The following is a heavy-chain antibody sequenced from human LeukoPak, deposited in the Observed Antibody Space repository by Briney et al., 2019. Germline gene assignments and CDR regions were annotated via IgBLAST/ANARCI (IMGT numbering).Heavy chain of an antibody. CDR3: ARDPTIFGVVIVPDY. Sequence: GGSLRLSCAASRFTFSSYWMSWVRQAPGKGLEWVANIKQDGSEKYYVDSVKGRFTISRDNAKNSLYLQMNSLRAEDTAVYYCARDPTIFGVVIVPDYWGQGTLVTVSS. D-gene: IGHD3-3*01. V-gene: IGHV3-7*01. J-gene: IGHJ4*02. CDR1: RFTFSSYW. CDR2: IKQDGSEK.